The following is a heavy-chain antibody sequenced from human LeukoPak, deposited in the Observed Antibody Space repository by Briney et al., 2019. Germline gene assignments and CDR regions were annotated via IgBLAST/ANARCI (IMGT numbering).Heavy chain of an antibody. V-gene: IGHV3-21*01. CDR2: ISRSGSFI. CDR1: GFAYNNYS. Sequence: GGSLRLSCVAFGFAYNNYSMNWVRQAPGKGLEWVSSISRSGSFIYHAQSVKGRFTISRDNAKDSLYLQMNSLRVEGTAVYYCARVCLCNSTSCHFDFWGQGTLVTVSS. J-gene: IGHJ4*02. D-gene: IGHD2-2*01. CDR3: ARVCLCNSTSCHFDF.